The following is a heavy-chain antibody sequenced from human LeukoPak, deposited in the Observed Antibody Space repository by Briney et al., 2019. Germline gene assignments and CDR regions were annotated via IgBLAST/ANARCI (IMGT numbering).Heavy chain of an antibody. D-gene: IGHD3-3*01. V-gene: IGHV4-30-4*08. Sequence: SQTLSLTCTVSGGSISSGDYYWSWIRQPPGKGLEWIGYIYYSGSTYYNPSLKSRVTISVDTSKNQFSLKLSSVTAADTAVYYCARDPTTLTIFGNYYYMDVWGKGTTVTVSS. CDR3: ARDPTTLTIFGNYYYMDV. CDR1: GGSISSGDYY. J-gene: IGHJ6*03. CDR2: IYYSGST.